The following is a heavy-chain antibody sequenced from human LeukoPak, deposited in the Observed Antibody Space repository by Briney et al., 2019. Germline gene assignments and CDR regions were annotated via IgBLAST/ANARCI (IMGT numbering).Heavy chain of an antibody. CDR2: IKSKTDGGTT. D-gene: IGHD6-13*01. CDR3: AKDFRQLVLNWFDP. V-gene: IGHV3-15*01. Sequence: GGSLRLSCAASGFTFSDAWMSWVRQAPGKGLEWVGRIKSKTDGGTTDYAAPVKGRFTISRDDSKNTLYLQMNSLRAEDTAVYYCAKDFRQLVLNWFDPWGQGTLVTVSS. J-gene: IGHJ5*02. CDR1: GFTFSDAW.